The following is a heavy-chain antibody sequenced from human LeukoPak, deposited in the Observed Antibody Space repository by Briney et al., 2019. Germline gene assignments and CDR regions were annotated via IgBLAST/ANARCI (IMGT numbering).Heavy chain of an antibody. CDR2: IRSRANNYAT. CDR3: TRTPDFWSGYSD. J-gene: IGHJ4*02. CDR1: GFTFSDSN. Sequence: GGSMKLAWAASGFTFSDSNMHWVRQASGKGLEWVGRIRSRANNYATAYGASVTGRFTISRDDSKNTAYLQMNRLKTEDTAVFYCTRTPDFWSGYSDWGQGTLVTVSS. D-gene: IGHD3-3*01. V-gene: IGHV3-73*01.